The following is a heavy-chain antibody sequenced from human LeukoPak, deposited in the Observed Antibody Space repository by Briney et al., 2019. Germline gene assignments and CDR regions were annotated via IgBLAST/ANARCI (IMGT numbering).Heavy chain of an antibody. Sequence: GGSLRLSCVASGFSFTTYWMNWVRQAPGKGLKWVANIKQDGSETQYVHSVKGRFTISRDNGRNSLYLQMNSLRAEDTAVYYCARSLLLWFGERSVFDYWGQGTLVTVSS. D-gene: IGHD3-10*01. J-gene: IGHJ4*02. CDR1: GFSFTTYW. V-gene: IGHV3-7*01. CDR2: IKQDGSET. CDR3: ARSLLLWFGERSVFDY.